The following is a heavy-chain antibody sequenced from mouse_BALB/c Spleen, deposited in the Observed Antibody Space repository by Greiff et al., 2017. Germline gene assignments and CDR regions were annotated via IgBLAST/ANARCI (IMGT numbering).Heavy chain of an antibody. Sequence: EVKVVESGGGLVQPGGSLKLSCAASGFTFSSYTMSWVRQTPEKRLEWVAYISNGGGSTYYPDTVKGRFTISRDNAKNTLYLQMSSLKSEDTAMYYCARQGLGWFAYWGQGTLVTVSA. J-gene: IGHJ3*01. CDR3: ARQGLGWFAY. D-gene: IGHD4-1*01. CDR2: ISNGGGST. CDR1: GFTFSSYT. V-gene: IGHV5-12-2*01.